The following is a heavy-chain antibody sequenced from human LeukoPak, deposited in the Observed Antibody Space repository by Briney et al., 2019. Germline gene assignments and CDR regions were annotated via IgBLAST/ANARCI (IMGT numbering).Heavy chain of an antibody. V-gene: IGHV3-7*03. J-gene: IGHJ4*02. CDR1: RFTFSNYW. CDR2: INQDGTKK. Sequence: GGSLRLSCAASRFTFSNYWMTWVRQAPGKGLEWAANINQDGTKKSYVDSVKGRFTISRDNAKNSLYLQMNSLRADDTGVYYCASQPAAADVDYWGQGALVTVSS. CDR3: ASQPAAADVDY. D-gene: IGHD2-2*01.